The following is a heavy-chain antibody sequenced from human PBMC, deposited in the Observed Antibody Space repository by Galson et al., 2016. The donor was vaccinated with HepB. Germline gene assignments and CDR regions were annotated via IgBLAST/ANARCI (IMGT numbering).Heavy chain of an antibody. CDR2: VSADGGNK. D-gene: IGHD6-19*01. Sequence: SLRLSCAASGFTFSSYAMHWVRQAPGKGLEWMAVVSADGGNKFYADSVKGRFTISRDNSKNTLFLQMNSLRAEDTAVYYCARAGYSSDWYVVVYYYFDHWGQGAHVTVSS. CDR3: ARAGYSSDWYVVVYYYFDH. V-gene: IGHV3-30-3*01. J-gene: IGHJ4*02. CDR1: GFTFSSYA.